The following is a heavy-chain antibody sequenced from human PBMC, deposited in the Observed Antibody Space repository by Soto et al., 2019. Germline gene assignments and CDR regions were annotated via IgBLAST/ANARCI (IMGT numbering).Heavy chain of an antibody. V-gene: IGHV3-21*01. CDR1: GFTFSSYS. D-gene: IGHD2-2*01. Sequence: SGGSLRLSCAASGFTFSSYSMNWVRQAPGKGLEWVSSISSSSSYIYYADSVKGRFTISRDNAKNSLYLQMNSLRAEDTAVYYCARDPPQDIVVVPAAIEGNYDYWGQGTLVTVSS. CDR2: ISSSSSYI. CDR3: ARDPPQDIVVVPAAIEGNYDY. J-gene: IGHJ4*02.